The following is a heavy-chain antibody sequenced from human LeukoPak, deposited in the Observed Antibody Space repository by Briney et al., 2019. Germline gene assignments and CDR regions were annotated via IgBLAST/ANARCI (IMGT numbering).Heavy chain of an antibody. Sequence: GESLQISCQGSGYSFTSYWIGWVRQMPGKGLEWMGIIYPADSDIRYSPSFQGQVTISADKSISTAYLQWSSLKASDTAMYYCARQEYCSGGSCHTWFDPWGQGTLVTVSS. V-gene: IGHV5-51*01. D-gene: IGHD2-15*01. CDR2: IYPADSDI. CDR3: ARQEYCSGGSCHTWFDP. J-gene: IGHJ5*02. CDR1: GYSFTSYW.